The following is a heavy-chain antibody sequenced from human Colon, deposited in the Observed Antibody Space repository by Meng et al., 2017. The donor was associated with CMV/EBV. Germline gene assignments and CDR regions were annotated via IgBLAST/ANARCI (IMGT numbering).Heavy chain of an antibody. CDR1: GITIQSHG. V-gene: IGHV3-33*07. CDR2: ISSDGIET. D-gene: IGHD6-25*01. Sequence: GESLKISCVVSGITIQSHGLYWVRQAPGKGLEWVASISSDGIETSYADSVKGRFIISRDNSKNTQFLEMNNLKDEDTALYFCATGGGTQAAALGVFDFWGQGTLVTVSS. J-gene: IGHJ4*02. CDR3: ATGGGTQAAALGVFDF.